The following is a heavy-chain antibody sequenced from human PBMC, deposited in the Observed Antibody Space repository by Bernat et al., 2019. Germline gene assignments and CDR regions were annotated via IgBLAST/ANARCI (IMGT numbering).Heavy chain of an antibody. CDR3: ARSPRTGDVDY. D-gene: IGHD7-27*01. CDR1: GFAFSVSW. V-gene: IGHV3-7*03. J-gene: IGHJ4*02. CDR2: INQDGSEK. Sequence: VQLVESGGGLVQPGGSLRLSCAASGFAFSVSWMSWVRQAPGKGLEWVANINQDGSEKYYVDSVRGRFTISRDNAKNSLYLQMNSLRADDTAVYYCARSPRTGDVDYWGQGTLVTVSS.